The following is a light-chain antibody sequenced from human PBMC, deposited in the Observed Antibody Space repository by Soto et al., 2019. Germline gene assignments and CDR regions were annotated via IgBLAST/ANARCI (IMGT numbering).Light chain of an antibody. J-gene: IGLJ1*01. CDR3: QSYDSSLSGYV. Sequence: QSVLTQPPSVSGAPGQRGTISCTGSSSNIGAGYDVHWYQQLPGTAPKLLIYGNSNRPSGVPDRFSGSKSGTSASLAITGLQAEDGADYYCQSYDSSLSGYVFGTGTKLTVL. CDR1: SSNIGAGYD. CDR2: GNS. V-gene: IGLV1-40*01.